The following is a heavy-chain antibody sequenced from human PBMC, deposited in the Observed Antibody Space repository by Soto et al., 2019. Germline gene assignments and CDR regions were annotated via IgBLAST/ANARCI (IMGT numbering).Heavy chain of an antibody. CDR3: AIPADRFLEWLPFDAFDI. Sequence: EVQLLESGGNLVQPGGSLRLSCADSGLISNRYAMTWVRQAPGKGLEWVSGISASGGSTYYAESVKGRFTISRDKSKSTLYLQMDRLRAEDTALYYCAIPADRFLEWLPFDAFDIWGQGTMVTVS. D-gene: IGHD3-3*01. CDR2: ISASGGST. CDR1: GLISNRYA. V-gene: IGHV3-23*01. J-gene: IGHJ3*02.